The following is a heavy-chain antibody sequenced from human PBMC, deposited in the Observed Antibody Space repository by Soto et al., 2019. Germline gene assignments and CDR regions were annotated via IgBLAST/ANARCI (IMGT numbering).Heavy chain of an antibody. CDR3: ARGYCSITSCSNWLDP. D-gene: IGHD2-2*01. Sequence: QLQLQESGSGLVKPSQTLSLTCAVSGGSISSGYSWSWIGQPPGKGLEWIGYIYHSGITYYNPSLKSRVTISVYRSQNQFSLKLSSVTAADTAVYYCARGYCSITSCSNWLDPWGQGTLVTVSS. CDR2: IYHSGIT. J-gene: IGHJ5*02. V-gene: IGHV4-30-2*01. CDR1: GGSISSGYS.